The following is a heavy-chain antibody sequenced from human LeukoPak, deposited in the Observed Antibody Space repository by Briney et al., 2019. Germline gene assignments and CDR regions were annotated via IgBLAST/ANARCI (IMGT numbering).Heavy chain of an antibody. D-gene: IGHD3-10*01. J-gene: IGHJ4*02. CDR3: ARPFYYGSGSYYNVQDDY. CDR1: GGSFSGYY. V-gene: IGHV4-34*01. Sequence: SETLSLTCAVYGGSFSGYYWSWIRQPPGKGLEWIGEINHSGSTNYNPSLKSRVTISVDTSKNQFSLKLSSVTAADTAVYYCARPFYYGSGSYYNVQDDYWGQGTLVTVSS. CDR2: INHSGST.